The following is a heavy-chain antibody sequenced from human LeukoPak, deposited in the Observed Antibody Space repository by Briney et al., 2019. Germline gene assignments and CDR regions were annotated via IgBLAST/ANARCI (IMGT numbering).Heavy chain of an antibody. CDR3: AKGLGTIFGVVITSGWFDP. CDR2: ISGDGGST. V-gene: IGHV3-43*02. Sequence: GGSLRLSCAASGFTFSSYEMNWVRQAPGKGLEWVSLISGDGGSTYYADSVKGRFTISRDNSKNSLYLQMNSLRTEDTALYYCAKGLGTIFGVVITSGWFDPWGQGTLVTVSS. J-gene: IGHJ5*02. D-gene: IGHD3-3*01. CDR1: GFTFSSYE.